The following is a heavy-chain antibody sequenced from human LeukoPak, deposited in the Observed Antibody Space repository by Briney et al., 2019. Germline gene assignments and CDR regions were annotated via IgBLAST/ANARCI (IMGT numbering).Heavy chain of an antibody. D-gene: IGHD3-10*01. J-gene: IGHJ6*03. V-gene: IGHV1-2*02. CDR1: GYTFTGYY. CDR2: INPNSGGT. CDR3: ARDLHYYGPGGYYYMDV. Sequence: GASVKVSCKASGYTFTGYYMHWVRQAPGQGLEWMGWINPNSGGTNYAQKFQGRVTMTRDTSISTAYMELSRLRSDDTAVYYCARDLHYYGPGGYYYMDVWGKGTTVTVSS.